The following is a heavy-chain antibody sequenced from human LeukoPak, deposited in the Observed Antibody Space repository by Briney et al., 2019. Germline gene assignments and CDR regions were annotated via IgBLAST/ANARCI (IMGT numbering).Heavy chain of an antibody. V-gene: IGHV4-34*01. CDR3: ARQGTQRTAWFDP. D-gene: IGHD1-14*01. J-gene: IGHJ5*02. CDR1: GGSFSGYY. CDR2: INYSGST. Sequence: PSETLSLTCAVYGGSFSGYYWSWIRQPPGKGLEWIGTINYSGSTYYKPSLKSRVTISVDTSKNQFSLKLSSVTAADTAVYYCARQGTQRTAWFDPWGQGTLVTVSS.